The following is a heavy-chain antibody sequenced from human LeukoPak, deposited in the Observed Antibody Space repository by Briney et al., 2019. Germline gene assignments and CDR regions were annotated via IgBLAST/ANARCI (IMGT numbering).Heavy chain of an antibody. V-gene: IGHV1-69*13. CDR3: GAGDSNYGSIDY. D-gene: IGHD4-11*01. CDR1: GGTFSSYA. CDR2: IIPIFGTA. Sequence: GASVKVSCKASGGTFSSYAISWVRQAPGQGLEWMGGIIPIFGTANYAQKFQGRVTITADESTSTAYMELSSLRSEDTAVYYCGAGDSNYGSIDYWGQGTLVTVSS. J-gene: IGHJ4*02.